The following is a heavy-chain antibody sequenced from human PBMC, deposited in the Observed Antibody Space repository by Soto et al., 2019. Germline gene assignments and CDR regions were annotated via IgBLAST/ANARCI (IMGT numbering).Heavy chain of an antibody. D-gene: IGHD2-15*01. CDR2: IYISGTT. CDR1: GGSMNAHF. V-gene: IGHV4-4*07. Sequence: SETLSLTCTVSGGSMNAHFWSWIRQSAGKGLEWIGHIYISGTTMYNPSLKSRVTMSVDPPKNQLSFKLTSVTAADTAVYYCARINGGSPDFWGQGTLVTVSS. CDR3: ARINGGSPDF. J-gene: IGHJ4*02.